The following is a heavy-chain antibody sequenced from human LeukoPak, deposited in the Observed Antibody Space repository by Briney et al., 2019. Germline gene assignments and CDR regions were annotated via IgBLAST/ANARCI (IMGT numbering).Heavy chain of an antibody. CDR1: GFTFSSNG. V-gene: IGHV3-30*18. J-gene: IGHJ4*02. CDR3: ANAVGTSSLDY. CDR2: ISYDGSDN. Sequence: PGRSLRLSCAASGFTFSSNGMHWVRQAPGKGLEWVTVISYDGSDNYYADSVKGRFPTSKANSRNTLYLKRNSLRVEATAVYYCANAVGTSSLDYWGQGTLVTVSS. D-gene: IGHD6-19*01.